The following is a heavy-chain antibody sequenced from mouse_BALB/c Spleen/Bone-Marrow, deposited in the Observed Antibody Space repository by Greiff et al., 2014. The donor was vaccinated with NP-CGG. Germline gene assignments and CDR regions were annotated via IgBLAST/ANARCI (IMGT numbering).Heavy chain of an antibody. D-gene: IGHD1-1*02. CDR2: IYPYNGVT. J-gene: IGHJ2*01. V-gene: IGHV1S29*02. CDR3: TIYDY. Sequence: VQLQQSGPELVKPGASVKISCKASGYTFIDYNIHWVKQNHGRSPEWIGYIYPYNGVTGYNQKFKNKATLTADISSTAAYMELRSLTSEDSAVYFCTIYDYWGLGTTLTVSS. CDR1: GYTFIDYN.